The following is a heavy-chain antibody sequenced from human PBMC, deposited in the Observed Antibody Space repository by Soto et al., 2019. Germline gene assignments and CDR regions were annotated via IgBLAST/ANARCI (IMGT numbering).Heavy chain of an antibody. CDR1: GGTLSNYA. J-gene: IGHJ3*02. CDR3: ACQERVDAFDN. CDR2: IIPILGSA. Sequence: QVQLVQSGAEVKKPGSSVKVSCKASGGTLSNYAISWVRQAPGQGLEWMGGIIPILGSANYAQKFQDRVTITADESTSTTYMELSSLRSGDAAVYYCACQERVDAFDNWGQGTMVTVSS. V-gene: IGHV1-69*01.